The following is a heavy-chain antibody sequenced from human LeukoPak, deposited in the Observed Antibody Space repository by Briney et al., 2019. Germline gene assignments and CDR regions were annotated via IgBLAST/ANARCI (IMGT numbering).Heavy chain of an antibody. J-gene: IGHJ6*03. D-gene: IGHD3-10*01. V-gene: IGHV1-69*13. Sequence: GASVKVSCKASGGTFSSYAISWVRQAPGQGLEWMGGIIPIFGTANYAQKFQGRVTITADESTSTAYMELSSLRSEDTAVYYCASLEYYGSGSWDYHYYYMDVWGKGTTVTVSS. CDR1: GGTFSSYA. CDR3: ASLEYYGSGSWDYHYYYMDV. CDR2: IIPIFGTA.